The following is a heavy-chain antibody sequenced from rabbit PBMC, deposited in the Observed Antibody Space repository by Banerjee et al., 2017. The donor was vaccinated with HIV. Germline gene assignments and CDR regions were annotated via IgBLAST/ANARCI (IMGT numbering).Heavy chain of an antibody. CDR1: GFSFTYIDY. D-gene: IGHD8-1*01. CDR3: ARDTGSSFSSYGMDL. J-gene: IGHJ6*01. Sequence: QEQLVESGGDLVKPGASLTLTCKASGFSFTYIDYLCWVRQPPGKGPEWIACVSADVPFTTYYASWAKGRFTISKTSSTTVTLQMTSLTAADTATYFCARDTGSSFSSYGMDLWGPGTLVTVS. V-gene: IGHV1S45*01. CDR2: VSADVPFTT.